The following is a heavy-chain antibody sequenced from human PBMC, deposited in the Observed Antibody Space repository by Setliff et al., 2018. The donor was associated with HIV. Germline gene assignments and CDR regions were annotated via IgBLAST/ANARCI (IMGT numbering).Heavy chain of an antibody. V-gene: IGHV1-3*01. CDR1: GYTFTTFG. CDR3: ARDPVRAQKTYYDFWSGSYYYYYMDV. D-gene: IGHD3-3*01. J-gene: IGHJ6*03. Sequence: ASVKVSCKASGYTFTTFGISWVRQAPGQGLEWMGWINAGNGNTKYSQKFQGRVTITRDTSASTAYMELSSLRSEDTAVYYCARDPVRAQKTYYDFWSGSYYYYYMDVWGKGTTVTVSS. CDR2: INAGNGNT.